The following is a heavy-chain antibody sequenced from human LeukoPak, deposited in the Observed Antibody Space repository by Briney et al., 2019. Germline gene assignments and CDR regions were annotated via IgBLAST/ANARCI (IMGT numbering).Heavy chain of an antibody. J-gene: IGHJ4*02. CDR3: ARDIGGSSGWYYFDY. D-gene: IGHD6-19*01. Sequence: PGRSLRLSCAASGFTFSSYAMHWVRQAPSKGLEWVAAISYDGSNKYYADSVKGRFTISRDNSKNTLYLQMNSLRAEDTAVYYCARDIGGSSGWYYFDYWGQGTLVTVSS. V-gene: IGHV3-30-3*01. CDR2: ISYDGSNK. CDR1: GFTFSSYA.